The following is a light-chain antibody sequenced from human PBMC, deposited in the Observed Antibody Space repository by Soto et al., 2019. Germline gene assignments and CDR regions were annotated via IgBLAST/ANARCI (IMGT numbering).Light chain of an antibody. J-gene: IGLJ1*01. CDR1: SSDVGGYNY. CDR3: SFYTSSSIYV. Sequence: QSVLTQPASVSGSPGQSITISCTGTSSDVGGYNYVSWYQQHPGKAPKLMIYDVTNRPSGVSNRFSGSKSGNTASLTISGLQAEEGADYYCSFYTSSSIYVLGRGTRVTV. CDR2: DVT. V-gene: IGLV2-14*01.